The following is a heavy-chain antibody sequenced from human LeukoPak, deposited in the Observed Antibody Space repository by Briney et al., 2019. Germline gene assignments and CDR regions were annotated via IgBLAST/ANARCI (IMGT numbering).Heavy chain of an antibody. Sequence: SETLSLTCAVYGGSFSGYYWSWIRQPPGKGLEWIGEINHSGSTNYNPSLKSRVTISVDTSKNQFSLKLSSVTAADTAVYYCARDSYVWGRLDYWGQGTLVTVSS. CDR3: ARDSYVWGRLDY. CDR1: GGSFSGYY. J-gene: IGHJ4*02. D-gene: IGHD3-16*01. V-gene: IGHV4-34*01. CDR2: INHSGST.